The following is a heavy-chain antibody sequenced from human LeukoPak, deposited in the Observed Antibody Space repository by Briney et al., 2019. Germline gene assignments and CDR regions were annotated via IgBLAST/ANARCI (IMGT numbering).Heavy chain of an antibody. CDR2: IRYDGSNK. V-gene: IGHV3-30*02. CDR1: GFTFSSYG. D-gene: IGHD3-10*01. J-gene: IGHJ6*03. Sequence: GGSLRLSCAASGFTFSSYGMHWVRQAPGKGLEWAAFIRYDGSNKYYADSVKGRFTISRDNSKNTLYLQMNSLRAEDTAVYYCAKDSGRTDAFGTSSPYYMDVWGKGTTVTISS. CDR3: AKDSGRTDAFGTSSPYYMDV.